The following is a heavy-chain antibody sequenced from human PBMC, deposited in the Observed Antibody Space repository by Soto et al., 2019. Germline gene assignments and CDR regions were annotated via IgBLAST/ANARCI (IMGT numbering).Heavy chain of an antibody. CDR3: FRGGVTSRTFDY. J-gene: IGHJ4*02. D-gene: IGHD3-16*01. Sequence: GESLKISCKASGYIIKNYWIGWVRQMPGQGLEWMGITFPDDSDTRYSPSFQGHVTISVDKSISTAYAQWSSLKASDSAIYYCFRGGVTSRTFDYWGQGTLVTVSS. CDR1: GYIIKNYW. CDR2: TFPDDSDT. V-gene: IGHV5-51*01.